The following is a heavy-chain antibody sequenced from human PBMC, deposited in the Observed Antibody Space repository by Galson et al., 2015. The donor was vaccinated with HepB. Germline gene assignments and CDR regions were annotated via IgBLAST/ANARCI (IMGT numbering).Heavy chain of an antibody. J-gene: IGHJ4*02. Sequence: QSGAEVKEPGESLKISCKGSGYNFAGYWIGWVRQMPGKGLEWMGIIFPGDSHTRYSPSFQGQVTISGDKSIRTAYLQWSSLKASDTAMYYCARGGRPDYEITHLNLDYWGQGTLVTVSS. CDR1: GYNFAGYW. D-gene: IGHD3-22*01. CDR2: IFPGDSHT. CDR3: ARGGRPDYEITHLNLDY. V-gene: IGHV5-51*03.